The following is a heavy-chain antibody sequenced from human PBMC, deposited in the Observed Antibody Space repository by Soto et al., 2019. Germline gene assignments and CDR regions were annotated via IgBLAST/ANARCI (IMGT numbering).Heavy chain of an antibody. V-gene: IGHV1-2*02. D-gene: IGHD3-10*01. Sequence: QVQLVQSGAEVKKPGASVKVSCKASGYTFTGYYMHWVRQAPGQGLEWMGWINPNSGDTNYAQKFQGRVTMTRDTSISAANMELSRLRSDDTAVYYCARELWFGTAMQDYHYGMDVWGQGTTVTVSS. CDR1: GYTFTGYY. CDR2: INPNSGDT. CDR3: ARELWFGTAMQDYHYGMDV. J-gene: IGHJ6*02.